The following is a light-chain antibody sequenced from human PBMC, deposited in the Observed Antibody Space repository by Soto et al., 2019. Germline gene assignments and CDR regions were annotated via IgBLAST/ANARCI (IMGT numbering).Light chain of an antibody. V-gene: IGKV2D-29*02. Sequence: DVVMTQTPLSLSVAPGQRSSISCKSSHSLLHITGETFLFWYLQKPGQSPQLLIYEVSTRVSGVPERLSGSGSGTDLTIEISRVENGDVGIYYCMQSTQLTPTFGQGTRLEIK. CDR3: MQSTQLTPT. J-gene: IGKJ5*01. CDR2: EVS. CDR1: HSLLHITGETF.